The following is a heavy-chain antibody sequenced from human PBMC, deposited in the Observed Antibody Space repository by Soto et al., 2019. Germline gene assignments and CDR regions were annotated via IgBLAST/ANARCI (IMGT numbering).Heavy chain of an antibody. CDR3: ASHPYCSSTSCYVRPLGY. CDR2: INAGNGNT. D-gene: IGHD2-2*01. CDR1: GYTFTSYA. V-gene: IGHV1-3*05. Sequence: QVQLVQSGAEEKKPGASVKVSCKASGYTFTSYAMHWVRQAPGQRLEWMGWINAGNGNTKYSQKFQGRVTITRDTSASTAAMELSSLRSEDTAVYYCASHPYCSSTSCYVRPLGYWGQGTLVTVSS. J-gene: IGHJ4*02.